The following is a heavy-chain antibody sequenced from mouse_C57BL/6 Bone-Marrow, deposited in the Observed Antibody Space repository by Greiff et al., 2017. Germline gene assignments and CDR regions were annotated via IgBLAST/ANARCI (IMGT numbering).Heavy chain of an antibody. V-gene: IGHV14-4*01. Sequence: EVQRVESGAELVRPGASVQLSCPASCFNIKDDYMHWVKQRPEQGLEWVGWVDPENGDTEYAAKFQGKATITADTSSNTAYLQLSSLTSEDTAVYYCTTGNVDYGGQGTTLTVSS. CDR1: CFNIKDDY. J-gene: IGHJ2*01. CDR2: VDPENGDT. CDR3: TTGNVDY.